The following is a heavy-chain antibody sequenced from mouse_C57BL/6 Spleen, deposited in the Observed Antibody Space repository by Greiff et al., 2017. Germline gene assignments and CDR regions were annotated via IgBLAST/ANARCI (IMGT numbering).Heavy chain of an antibody. J-gene: IGHJ2*01. CDR1: GYTFTSYW. Sequence: QVQLQQPGAELVKPGASVKLSCKASGYTFTSYWMHWVKQRPGQGLEWIGMIHPNSGSTNYNEKFKSKATLTVDKSSSTAYMQLSSLTSEDSAVYYCAREDIYYYGSSYGYWGQGTTLTVSS. CDR3: AREDIYYYGSSYGY. D-gene: IGHD1-1*01. CDR2: IHPNSGST. V-gene: IGHV1-64*01.